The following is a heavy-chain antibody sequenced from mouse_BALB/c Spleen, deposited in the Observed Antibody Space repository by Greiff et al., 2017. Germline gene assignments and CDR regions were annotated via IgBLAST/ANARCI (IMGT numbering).Heavy chain of an antibody. CDR1: GFTFSSYA. V-gene: IGHV5-9-4*01. CDR3: ATYGGYYYAMDY. J-gene: IGHJ4*01. D-gene: IGHD1-1*01. CDR2: ISSGGSYT. Sequence: EVQVVESGGGLVKPGGSLKLSCAASGFTFSSYAMSWVRQSPEKRLEWVAEISSGGSYTYYPDTVTGRFTISRDNAKNTLYLEMSSLRSEDTAMYYCATYGGYYYAMDYWGQGTSVTVSS.